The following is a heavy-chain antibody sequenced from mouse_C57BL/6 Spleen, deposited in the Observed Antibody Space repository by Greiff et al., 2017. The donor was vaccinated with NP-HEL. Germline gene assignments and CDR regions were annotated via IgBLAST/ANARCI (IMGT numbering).Heavy chain of an antibody. J-gene: IGHJ4*01. CDR1: GFTFSSYA. CDR2: ISSGGDYI. V-gene: IGHV5-9-1*02. D-gene: IGHD2-1*01. CDR3: TRDGDYGNYYAMDY. Sequence: EVKVVESGEGLVKPGGSLKLSCAASGFTFSSYAMSWVRQTPEKRLEWVAYISSGGDYIYYADTVKGRFTISRDNARNTLYLQMSSLKSEDTAMYYCTRDGDYGNYYAMDYWGQGTSVTVSS.